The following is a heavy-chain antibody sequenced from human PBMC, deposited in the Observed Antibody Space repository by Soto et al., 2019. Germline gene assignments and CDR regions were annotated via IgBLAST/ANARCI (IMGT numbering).Heavy chain of an antibody. D-gene: IGHD3-10*01. CDR2: ISGSGGST. CDR1: GFTFSSYA. V-gene: IGHV3-23*01. CDR3: AKVVTMVRGVIRPNWFDP. J-gene: IGHJ5*02. Sequence: LRLSCAASGFTFSSYAMSWVRQAPGKGLEWVSAISGSGGSTYYADSVKGRFTISRDNSKNTLYLQMNSLRAEDTAVYYCAKVVTMVRGVIRPNWFDPWGQGTLVTVSS.